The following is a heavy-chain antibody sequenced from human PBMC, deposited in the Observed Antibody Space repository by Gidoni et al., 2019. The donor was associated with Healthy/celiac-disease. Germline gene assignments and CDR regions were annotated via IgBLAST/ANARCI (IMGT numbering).Heavy chain of an antibody. Sequence: QVQLVQSGAEVKKPGASVKGSCKASGYTFTSYYMHWVRQAPGQGLEWMGIINPSGGSTSYAQKFQGRVTMTRDTSTSTVYMELSSLRSEDTAVYYCARSVRIVGATQPSFDYWGQGTLVTVSS. CDR1: GYTFTSYY. V-gene: IGHV1-46*01. J-gene: IGHJ4*02. CDR3: ARSVRIVGATQPSFDY. CDR2: INPSGGST. D-gene: IGHD1-26*01.